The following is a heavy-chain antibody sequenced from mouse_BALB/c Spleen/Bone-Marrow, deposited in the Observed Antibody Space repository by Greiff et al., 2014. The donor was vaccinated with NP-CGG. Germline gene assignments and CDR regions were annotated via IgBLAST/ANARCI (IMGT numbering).Heavy chain of an antibody. D-gene: IGHD1-1*01. CDR1: GFNIKDTY. CDR3: ARYYYGSSYFDY. J-gene: IGHJ2*01. Sequence: VHVKQSGAELVKPGASVKLSCTASGFNIKDTYMHWVKQRPEQGLEWIGRIDPANGNTKYDPKFQGKATITADTSSNTAYLQLSSLTSEDTAVYYCARYYYGSSYFDYWGQGPTPTVST. CDR2: IDPANGNT. V-gene: IGHV14-3*02.